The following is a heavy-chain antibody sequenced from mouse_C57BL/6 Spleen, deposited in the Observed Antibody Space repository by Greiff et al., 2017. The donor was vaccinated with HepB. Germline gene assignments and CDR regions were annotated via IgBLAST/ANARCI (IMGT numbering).Heavy chain of an antibody. CDR2: ISNLAYSI. J-gene: IGHJ4*01. D-gene: IGHD2-1*01. Sequence: EVMLVESGGGLVQPGGSLKLSCAASGFTFSDYGMAWVRQAPRKGPEWVAFISNLAYSIHYADTVTGRFTISRENAKNTLYLEMSSLRSEDTAMYYCARKIYYGSMDYWGQGTSVTVSS. CDR3: ARKIYYGSMDY. CDR1: GFTFSDYG. V-gene: IGHV5-15*01.